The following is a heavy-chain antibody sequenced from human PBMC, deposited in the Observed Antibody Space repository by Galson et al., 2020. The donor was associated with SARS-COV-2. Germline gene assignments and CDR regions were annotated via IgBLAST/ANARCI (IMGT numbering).Heavy chain of an antibody. CDR2: ISSDGSNK. V-gene: IGHV3-30*18. D-gene: IGHD7-27*01. CDR3: AKDGDASSTPEGPYYYYMDV. J-gene: IGHJ6*03. Sequence: GESLKISCAASGFTFTTHGMHWVRQATGKGLEWVADISSDGSNKYYADSVKGRFTISRDNSKNTLYLQMNSLRGEDTAVYYCAKDGDASSTPEGPYYYYMDVWGKGTTVTISS. CDR1: GFTFTTHG.